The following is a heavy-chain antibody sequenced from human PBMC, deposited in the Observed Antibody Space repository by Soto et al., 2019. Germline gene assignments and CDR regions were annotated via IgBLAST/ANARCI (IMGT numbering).Heavy chain of an antibody. CDR2: ISYDGNKK. D-gene: IGHD2-15*01. CDR3: ARSNPGYCSGGSCYSHYYYYGMDV. CDR1: GFTFSSYA. V-gene: IGHV3-30*04. Sequence: QPGGSLRLSCAASGFTFSSYAMHWVRQAPGKGLEWVAVISYDGNKKYYADSVKGPFTISRDNSKNTLFLQMNSLRAEDTAVYYCARSNPGYCSGGSCYSHYYYYGMDVWGQGTTVTVSS. J-gene: IGHJ6*02.